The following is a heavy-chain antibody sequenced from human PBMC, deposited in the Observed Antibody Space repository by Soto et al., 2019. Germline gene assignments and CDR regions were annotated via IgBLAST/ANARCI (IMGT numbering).Heavy chain of an antibody. CDR2: IYYSGST. CDR3: ARDRGIAAAGAYYYYYGMDV. V-gene: IGHV4-31*03. D-gene: IGHD6-13*01. Sequence: LSLTCTVSGCSISSCGYYWIWIRQHPGKGLEWIGYIYYSGSTYYNPSLKSRVTISVDTSKNQFSLKLSSVTAADTAVYYCARDRGIAAAGAYYYYYGMDVWGQGTTVTVSS. J-gene: IGHJ6*02. CDR1: GCSISSCGYY.